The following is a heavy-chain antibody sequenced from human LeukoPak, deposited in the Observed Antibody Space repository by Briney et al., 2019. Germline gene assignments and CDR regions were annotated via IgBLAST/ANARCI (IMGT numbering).Heavy chain of an antibody. J-gene: IGHJ4*02. D-gene: IGHD1-26*01. V-gene: IGHV3-30-3*01. CDR3: ARQNSGSYSFDY. CDR1: GFAFSSYA. Sequence: GGSLRLSCAASGFAFSSYAMHWVRQAPGKGLEWVAVISYDGSNKYYADSVKGRFTISRDNSKNTLYLQMNSLRAEDTAVYYCARQNSGSYSFDYWGQGTLVTVSS. CDR2: ISYDGSNK.